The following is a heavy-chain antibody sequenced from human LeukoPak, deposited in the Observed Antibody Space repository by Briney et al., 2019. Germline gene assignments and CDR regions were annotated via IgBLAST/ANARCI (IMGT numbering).Heavy chain of an antibody. Sequence: GGSLRLSCAASGFTFSNYAMSWVRQAPGKGLEWVSAISNNGVNTYYADSVKGRFTISRDNSKNTLYLQMTSLRHEDTAVYYCGEVQTVNKFDYWGRGTLVTVSS. V-gene: IGHV3-23*01. CDR1: GFTFSNYA. D-gene: IGHD1-1*01. CDR2: ISNNGVNT. CDR3: GEVQTVNKFDY. J-gene: IGHJ4*01.